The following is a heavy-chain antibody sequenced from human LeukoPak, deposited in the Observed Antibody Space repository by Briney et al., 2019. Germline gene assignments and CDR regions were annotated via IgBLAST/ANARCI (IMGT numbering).Heavy chain of an antibody. D-gene: IGHD2-2*01. Sequence: SETLSLTCTVSGGSISSYYWSWIRQPPGKGLERIGYIYYSGSTNYNPSLKSRVTISVDTSKNQFSLKLSSVTAADTAVYYCARGSSVPAAVWFDPWGQGTLVTVSS. CDR3: ARGSSVPAAVWFDP. CDR2: IYYSGST. CDR1: GGSISSYY. J-gene: IGHJ5*02. V-gene: IGHV4-59*01.